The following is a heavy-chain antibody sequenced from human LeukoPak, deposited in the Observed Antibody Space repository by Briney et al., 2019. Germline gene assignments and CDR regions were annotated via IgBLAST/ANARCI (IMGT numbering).Heavy chain of an antibody. J-gene: IGHJ4*02. CDR2: ISHSGNT. V-gene: IGHV4-4*02. CDR1: VGSISSSNW. Sequence: SETLSLTCAVSVGSISSSNWWSWVRQPPGKGLEWVGEISHSGNTNYNPSLKSRVTISVDKTKNQFSLRLSSVTAADTAVYYCTRGGLTFGGNWGQGTLVTVSS. CDR3: TRGGLTFGGN. D-gene: IGHD1-14*01.